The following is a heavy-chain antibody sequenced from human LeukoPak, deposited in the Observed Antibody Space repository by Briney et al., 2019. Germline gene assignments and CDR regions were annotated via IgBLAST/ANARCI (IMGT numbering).Heavy chain of an antibody. D-gene: IGHD3-3*02. CDR2: ISAFNGNT. V-gene: IGHV1-18*01. J-gene: IGHJ6*03. Sequence: ASVKVSCKASGYTFTSYGISWVRQAPGQGLEWMGWISAFNGNTNYAQKLQSRVTMTTDTSTSTAYMELRSLRSDDTAVYYCARGGGTSFLEWLSDYYYMDVWGKGTTVAVSS. CDR3: ARGGGTSFLEWLSDYYYMDV. CDR1: GYTFTSYG.